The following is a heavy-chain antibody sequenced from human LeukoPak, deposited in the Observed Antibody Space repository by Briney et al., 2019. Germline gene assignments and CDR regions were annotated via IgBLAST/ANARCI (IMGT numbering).Heavy chain of an antibody. CDR3: ARGGKRITIFGVASRNNWFDP. D-gene: IGHD3-3*01. Sequence: NPSGTLSLTCAVSGGSISSSNWWSWVRQPPGKGLEWIGEIYHSGSTNYNPSLKSRVTISVGKSKNQFSLKLSSVTAADTAVYYCARGGKRITIFGVASRNNWFDPWGQGTLVTVSS. CDR1: GGSISSSNW. V-gene: IGHV4-4*02. CDR2: IYHSGST. J-gene: IGHJ5*02.